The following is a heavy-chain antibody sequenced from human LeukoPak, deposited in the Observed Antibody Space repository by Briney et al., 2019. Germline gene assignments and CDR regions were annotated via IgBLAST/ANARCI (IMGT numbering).Heavy chain of an antibody. CDR2: ISYDGSNK. J-gene: IGHJ5*02. D-gene: IGHD2-2*01. V-gene: IGHV3-30-3*01. CDR1: GFTFSSYA. Sequence: GGSLRLSCAASGFTFSSYAMHWVRQAPGKGLEWVAVISYDGSNKYYADSVKGRFTISRDNSKNTLYLQMNSLRAEGTAVYYCARNPVPAAMIHWFDPGGQGPLVTVPS. CDR3: ARNPVPAAMIHWFDP.